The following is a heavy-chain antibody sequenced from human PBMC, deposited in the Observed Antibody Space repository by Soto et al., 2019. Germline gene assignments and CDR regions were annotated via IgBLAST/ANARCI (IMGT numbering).Heavy chain of an antibody. J-gene: IGHJ6*02. CDR3: ARVDNLYHFWSGPDYYYYYGMDV. CDR1: GFTFSSYS. Sequence: PGGSLRLSCAASGFTFSSYSMNWVRQAPGKGLEWVSSISSSSSYIYYADSVKGRFTISRDHAKNSLYLQMNSLRAEDTAVYYYARVDNLYHFWSGPDYYYYYGMDVRGQGTTVTVSS. D-gene: IGHD3-3*01. CDR2: ISSSSSYI. V-gene: IGHV3-21*01.